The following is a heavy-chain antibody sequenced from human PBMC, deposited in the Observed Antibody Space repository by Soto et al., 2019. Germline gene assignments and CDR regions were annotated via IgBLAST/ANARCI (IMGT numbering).Heavy chain of an antibody. CDR3: ARETIPQMYYYGTDV. J-gene: IGHJ6*02. Sequence: QVQLVQSGAEVREPGASVKVSCKASGYTFTNYGISWVRQAPGQGLEWIGWISAYNGKIDYAQKVQGRITMTTDTSTSTAFMELRSLRSDDRAVYYCARETIPQMYYYGTDVWGQGTTVIVSS. D-gene: IGHD3-16*01. CDR1: GYTFTNYG. CDR2: ISAYNGKI. V-gene: IGHV1-18*01.